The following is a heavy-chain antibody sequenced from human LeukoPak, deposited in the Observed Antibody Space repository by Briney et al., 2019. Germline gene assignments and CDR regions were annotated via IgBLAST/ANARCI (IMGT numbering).Heavy chain of an antibody. CDR3: ARLRAGTHDY. CDR1: GGSFNGYY. V-gene: IGHV4-34*01. Sequence: PSETLSLTCAVYGGSFNGYYWTWIRQPPGKGLEWIGEINHSGSTDYNPSLKSRVTISVDTSKNQFSLKLSSVTAADTAVYYCARLRAGTHDYWGQGTLVTVSS. J-gene: IGHJ4*02. CDR2: INHSGST.